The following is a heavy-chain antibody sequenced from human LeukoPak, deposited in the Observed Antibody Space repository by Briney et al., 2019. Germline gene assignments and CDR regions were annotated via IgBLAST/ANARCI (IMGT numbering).Heavy chain of an antibody. V-gene: IGHV3-43D*03. Sequence: GGSLRLSCAAFGFIFDAYGMSWVRQAPGKGLEWVSLISWDGGSTYYADSVKGRFTISRDNSKNSLYLQMNSLRAEDTALYYCAKDLGKRSYYYYMDVWGKGTTVTVSS. CDR2: ISWDGGST. J-gene: IGHJ6*03. CDR1: GFIFDAYG. CDR3: AKDLGKRSYYYYMDV. D-gene: IGHD4-23*01.